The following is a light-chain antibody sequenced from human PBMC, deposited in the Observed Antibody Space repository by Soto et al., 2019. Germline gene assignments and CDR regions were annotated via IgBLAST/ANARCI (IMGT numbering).Light chain of an antibody. Sequence: DVQMTQSPSTLSASVGDRVTITCRASQSISSWLAWYQQKPGKAPKLLIHQASTLESGVPSRFSGSGFGTEFTLTISSVQPGDFATYYCQHYNSYGTFGQGTKVDIK. CDR2: QAS. CDR3: QHYNSYGT. V-gene: IGKV1-5*03. J-gene: IGKJ1*01. CDR1: QSISSW.